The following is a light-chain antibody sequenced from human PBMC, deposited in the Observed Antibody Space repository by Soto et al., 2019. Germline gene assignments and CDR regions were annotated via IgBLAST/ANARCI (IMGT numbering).Light chain of an antibody. CDR1: QSVSGN. Sequence: EIVMTQSTATLSVSPGERATLSCRASQSVSGNLAWYQQKPGQAPRLLIYGASTRATAIPARFSGSGSGTEFTLTISSLQSEDFAVYYCQQYNNWPPWTFGQGTKVEIK. CDR2: GAS. J-gene: IGKJ1*01. V-gene: IGKV3-15*01. CDR3: QQYNNWPPWT.